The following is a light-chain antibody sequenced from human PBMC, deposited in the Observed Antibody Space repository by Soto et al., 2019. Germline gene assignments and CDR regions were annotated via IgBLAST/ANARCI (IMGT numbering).Light chain of an antibody. CDR1: QSVGKN. CDR3: QQYNNWPPWT. J-gene: IGKJ1*01. V-gene: IGKV3-15*01. CDR2: AAA. Sequence: EIVMTQSPAALFVSLGERVTLSCRASQSVGKNLAWYQQRPGQGPRRLIFAAADRATDIPVRFSGSGSGTDFTLTISSLQSEDSAIYYCQQYNNWPPWTFGRGTKVEI.